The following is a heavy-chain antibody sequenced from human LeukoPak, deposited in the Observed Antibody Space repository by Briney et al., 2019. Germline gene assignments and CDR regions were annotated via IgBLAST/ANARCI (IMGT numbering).Heavy chain of an antibody. Sequence: ASVKVSCKASGYTFPDYYMHWVRQAPGQGLEWMGWIRPNSGDTDYAQKFQGRVTITADESTSTAYMELSSLRSEDTAVYYCAREPPGGYYGSGSYYYGMDVWGQGTTVTVSS. V-gene: IGHV1-2*02. CDR3: AREPPGGYYGSGSYYYGMDV. J-gene: IGHJ6*02. CDR2: IRPNSGDT. D-gene: IGHD3-10*01. CDR1: GYTFPDYY.